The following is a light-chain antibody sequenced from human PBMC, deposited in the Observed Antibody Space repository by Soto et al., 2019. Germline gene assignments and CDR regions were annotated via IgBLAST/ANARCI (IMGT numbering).Light chain of an antibody. CDR1: QGFSTW. CDR2: TAS. J-gene: IGKJ5*01. V-gene: IGKV1-12*01. Sequence: DIQMTQSPSSVSASVGDRVTITCRASQGFSTWLAWYQQKPGKAPNLLIYTASSLQSGVPSRFSGSGSGTDFTLTINGLQPEDFATYYCQQAASSPITFGQGTRLEIK. CDR3: QQAASSPIT.